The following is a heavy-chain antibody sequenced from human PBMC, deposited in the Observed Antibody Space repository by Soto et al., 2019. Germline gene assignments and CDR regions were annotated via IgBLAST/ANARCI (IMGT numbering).Heavy chain of an antibody. V-gene: IGHV1-69*13. CDR2: IIPIFGTA. Sequence: ASVKVSCKASGGTFSSYAISWVRQAPGQGLEWMGGIIPIFGTANYAQKFQGRVTITADESTSTAYMELSSLRSEDTAVYYCARTMVLSPYYYYGMDVWGQGTTVTVSS. CDR1: GGTFSSYA. J-gene: IGHJ6*02. D-gene: IGHD3-10*01. CDR3: ARTMVLSPYYYYGMDV.